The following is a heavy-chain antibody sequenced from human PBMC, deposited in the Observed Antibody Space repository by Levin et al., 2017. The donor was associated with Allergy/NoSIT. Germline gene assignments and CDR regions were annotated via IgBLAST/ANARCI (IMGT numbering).Heavy chain of an antibody. Sequence: PSETLSLTCTVSGGSISYYYWSWIRQPAGKGLEWIGRIYFSGSTNYNPSLKSRVTMSVDTSKNQFSLKLSSVTAADTAVYYCARENYSNKWHDYWGQGTLVTVSP. CDR2: IYFSGST. CDR3: ARENYSNKWHDY. J-gene: IGHJ4*02. D-gene: IGHD6-13*01. CDR1: GGSISYYY. V-gene: IGHV4-4*07.